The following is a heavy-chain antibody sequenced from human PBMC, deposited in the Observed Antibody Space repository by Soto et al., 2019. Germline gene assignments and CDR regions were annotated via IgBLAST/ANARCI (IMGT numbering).Heavy chain of an antibody. J-gene: IGHJ4*02. CDR2: ISHEGSDK. V-gene: IGHV3-30*18. D-gene: IGHD6-13*01. Sequence: QVQLVESGGGVVQPGRSLRLSCVGSGFNFDNYAFHWVRQAPGTGLEWVAVISHEGSDKDYADSVKGRFTIYRDNSKDTLHLQMDSLKTEDTAVYYCAKVRIAPAKPFYFDSWGQGTLVTVSS. CDR3: AKVRIAPAKPFYFDS. CDR1: GFNFDNYA.